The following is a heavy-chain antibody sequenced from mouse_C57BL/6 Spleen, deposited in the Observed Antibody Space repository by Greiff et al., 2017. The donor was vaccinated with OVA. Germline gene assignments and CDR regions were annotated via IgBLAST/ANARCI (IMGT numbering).Heavy chain of an antibody. D-gene: IGHD3-2*01. J-gene: IGHJ3*01. CDR2: IYPRSGNT. V-gene: IGHV1-81*01. CDR1: GYTFTSYG. CDR3: ARTARATRFAY. Sequence: QVQLQQSGAELARPGASVKLSCKASGYTFTSYGISWVKQRTGQGLEWIGEIYPRSGNTYYNEKFKGKATLTADKSSSTAYMELRNLKSEDTAVYFCARTARATRFAYWGQGTLVTVSA.